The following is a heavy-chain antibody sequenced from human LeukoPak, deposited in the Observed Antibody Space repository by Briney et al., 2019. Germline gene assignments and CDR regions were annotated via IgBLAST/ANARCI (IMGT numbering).Heavy chain of an antibody. Sequence: PGRSLRLSCAASEFTFSNYAMHWVRQAPGKGLEWVAVIPYDGSNKYYADSVKGRFTISRDNSKNTLYLQMNSLRPEDTAVYYCARDWDLGSSWYSNWIDPWGQGTLVTVSS. D-gene: IGHD6-13*01. CDR3: ARDWDLGSSWYSNWIDP. J-gene: IGHJ5*02. CDR2: IPYDGSNK. CDR1: EFTFSNYA. V-gene: IGHV3-30*01.